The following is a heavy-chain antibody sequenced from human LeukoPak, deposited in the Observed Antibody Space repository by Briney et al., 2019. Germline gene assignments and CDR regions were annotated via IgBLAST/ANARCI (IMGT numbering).Heavy chain of an antibody. CDR1: GYTFTSYD. V-gene: IGHV1-8*03. Sequence: ASVKVSCKASGYTFTSYDINWVRQATGQGLEWMGWMNPNSGNTGYAQKFQGRVTITADESTSTAYMELSSLRSEDTAVYYCARGGYNWNYVHYYYYMDVWAKGPRSPSP. D-gene: IGHD1-7*01. CDR3: ARGGYNWNYVHYYYYMDV. CDR2: MNPNSGNT. J-gene: IGHJ6*03.